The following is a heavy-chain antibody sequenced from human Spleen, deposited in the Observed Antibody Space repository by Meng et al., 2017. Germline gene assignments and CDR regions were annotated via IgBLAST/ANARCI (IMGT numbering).Heavy chain of an antibody. J-gene: IGHJ4*02. D-gene: IGHD3-22*01. CDR1: GFTFSSYE. V-gene: IGHV3-48*03. Sequence: GESLKISCAASGFTFSSYEMNWVRQAPGKGLEWVSYISSSGSTIYYADSVKGRFTISRDNAKNSLYLQMNSLRAEDTAVYYCAKTYYYDSSGYYLPFDYWGQGTLVTVSS. CDR3: AKTYYYDSSGYYLPFDY. CDR2: ISSSGSTI.